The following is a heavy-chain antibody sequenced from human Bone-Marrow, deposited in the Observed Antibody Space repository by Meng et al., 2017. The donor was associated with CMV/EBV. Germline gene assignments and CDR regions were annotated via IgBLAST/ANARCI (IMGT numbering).Heavy chain of an antibody. CDR2: INPNSGGT. CDR1: AYSFTGYY. Sequence: ASVKVSCKASAYSFTGYYMHWVRQAPGQGLEWMGWINPNSGGTDYAQKFQGRVTMTRDTSISTAYMELSRLRSDDTAVYYCARAEGGSYYRSYFDYWGQGTLVTVSS. J-gene: IGHJ4*02. D-gene: IGHD1-26*01. V-gene: IGHV1-2*02. CDR3: ARAEGGSYYRSYFDY.